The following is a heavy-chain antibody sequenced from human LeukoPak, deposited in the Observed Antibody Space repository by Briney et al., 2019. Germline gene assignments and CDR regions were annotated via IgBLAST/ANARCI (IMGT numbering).Heavy chain of an antibody. CDR3: ARDRGVAFDI. CDR1: GGPFSGYY. J-gene: IGHJ3*02. D-gene: IGHD1-14*01. V-gene: IGHV4-34*01. Sequence: SETLSLTCAVYGGPFSGYYWSWIRQPPGKGLEWIGEINHSGSTNYNPPLKSRVTISVDTSKNQFSLKLSSVTAADTAVYYCARDRGVAFDIWGQGTMVTVSS. CDR2: INHSGST.